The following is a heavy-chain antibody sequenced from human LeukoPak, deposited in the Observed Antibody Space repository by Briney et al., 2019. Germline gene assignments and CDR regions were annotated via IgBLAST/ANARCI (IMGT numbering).Heavy chain of an antibody. CDR1: GSIFSSYA. J-gene: IGHJ4*02. D-gene: IGHD6-19*01. CDR2: ISYDGSNK. V-gene: IGHV3-30*18. Sequence: QPGGSLRLSCEGSGSIFSSYAMHWVRQAPGKGLEWVAVISYDGSNKYYADSVKGRFTISRDNSKNTLYLQMNSLRAEDTAVYYCAKDVGEQWLVDWGQGTLVTVSS. CDR3: AKDVGEQWLVD.